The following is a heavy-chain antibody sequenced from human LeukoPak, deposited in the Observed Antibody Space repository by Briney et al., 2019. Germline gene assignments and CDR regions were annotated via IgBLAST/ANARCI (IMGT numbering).Heavy chain of an antibody. CDR2: ISGSGDST. CDR1: GFTFSSHA. Sequence: HPGGSLRLSCAASGFTFSSHAMSWVRQAPGKGLEWVSGISGSGDSTYYADSVKGRFTISRDTSKNTLYLQMNSLRAEDTAVYYCAGIYTSSWYLVDYWGQGTLVTVSS. CDR3: AGIYTSSWYLVDY. D-gene: IGHD6-13*01. J-gene: IGHJ4*02. V-gene: IGHV3-23*01.